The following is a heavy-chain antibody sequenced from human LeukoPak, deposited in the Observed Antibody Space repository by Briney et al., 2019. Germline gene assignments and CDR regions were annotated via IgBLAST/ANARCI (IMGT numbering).Heavy chain of an antibody. Sequence: GASVKVSCKASGYTFTGYYMHWVRQAPGQGLEWMGWINPNSGGTNYAQKFQGRVTMTRDTSISTAYMELSRLRSDDTAVYYCARDTFLMIVVPDAFDIWGQGTMVTVSS. V-gene: IGHV1-2*02. CDR1: GYTFTGYY. CDR3: ARDTFLMIVVPDAFDI. D-gene: IGHD3-22*01. J-gene: IGHJ3*02. CDR2: INPNSGGT.